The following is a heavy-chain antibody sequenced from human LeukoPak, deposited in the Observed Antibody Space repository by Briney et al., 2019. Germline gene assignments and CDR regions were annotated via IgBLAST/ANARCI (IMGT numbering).Heavy chain of an antibody. J-gene: IGHJ4*02. D-gene: IGHD1-26*01. Sequence: SETLSLTCTVSGGSISSSTDYWGWIRQPPGKGLEWIGSIYYSGSAYYNPSLKSRVTISVDTSKNQFSLKLSSVTAADTAMYSCAGENSGTYSDWGQGTLVTVSS. CDR2: IYYSGSA. CDR1: GGSISSSTDY. CDR3: AGENSGTYSD. V-gene: IGHV4-39*02.